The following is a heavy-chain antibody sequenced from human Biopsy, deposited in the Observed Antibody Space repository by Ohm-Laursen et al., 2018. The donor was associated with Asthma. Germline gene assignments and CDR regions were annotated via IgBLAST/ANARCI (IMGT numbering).Heavy chain of an antibody. V-gene: IGHV1-3*01. CDR1: GYTFTSYA. CDR3: ARTYYDFLTGQVNDAFDI. J-gene: IGHJ3*02. D-gene: IGHD3-9*01. CDR2: INAGNGHT. Sequence: EASVKVSCKTSGYTFTSYAMHWVRQAPGQRLEWMGWINAGNGHTKYSQKFQGRVTITRGTSASTAYMELSSLRSEDTAVYYCARTYYDFLTGQVNDAFDIWGQGTMVTVSS.